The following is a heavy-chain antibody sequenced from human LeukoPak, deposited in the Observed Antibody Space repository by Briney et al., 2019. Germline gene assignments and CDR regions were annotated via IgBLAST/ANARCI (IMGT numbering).Heavy chain of an antibody. CDR1: GFTFSAYW. V-gene: IGHV3-7*03. Sequence: GGSLRLSCAASGFTFSAYWMSWVRQAPGKGLEWVANINQGGSATHYVDSVKGRFTIFRDNSKNTLYLQMNSLRAEDTAVYYCADGDYGAFDYWGQGTLVTVSS. CDR3: ADGDYGAFDY. CDR2: INQGGSAT. J-gene: IGHJ4*02. D-gene: IGHD4-17*01.